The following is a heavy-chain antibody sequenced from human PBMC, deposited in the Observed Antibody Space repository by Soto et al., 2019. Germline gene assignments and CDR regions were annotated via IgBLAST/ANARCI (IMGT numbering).Heavy chain of an antibody. CDR3: ARPGKYYYGSGSPYYYGMDV. CDR1: GYTFTSYG. J-gene: IGHJ6*02. Sequence: QVQLVQSGAEVKKPGASVKVSCKASGYTFTSYGVSWVRQASGQGLEWMGWISGYNGNTNYAQKLQGRVTMTTDTSTSTAYMEPRTLRPDDTAVYYCARPGKYYYGSGSPYYYGMDVWGQGITVTVSS. CDR2: ISGYNGNT. V-gene: IGHV1-18*04. D-gene: IGHD3-10*01.